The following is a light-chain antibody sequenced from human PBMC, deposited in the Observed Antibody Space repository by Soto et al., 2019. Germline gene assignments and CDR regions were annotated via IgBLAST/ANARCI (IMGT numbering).Light chain of an antibody. Sequence: TQSPGTLSLSPGDRATLSCRASQSVSNDYVAWVQQKPGQTPRLLIYGASSRATDIPDRFSGSGSETDFTLTISRLEPEDFAVYYCQQYGSSRTFGQGTKVDIK. CDR3: QQYGSSRT. CDR2: GAS. V-gene: IGKV3-20*01. J-gene: IGKJ1*01. CDR1: QSVSNDY.